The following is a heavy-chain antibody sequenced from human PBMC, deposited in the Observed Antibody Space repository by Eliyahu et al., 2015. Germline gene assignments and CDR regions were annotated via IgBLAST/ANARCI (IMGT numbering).Heavy chain of an antibody. CDR2: IKEDEIEK. Sequence: EVQLVESGGGLVQPGGSLXLSCAASGFXSTTYWMSWVRQGPGKGLEWVANIKEDEIEKYYVDSVKGQFTISRDNAKNSLYLQMNSLRAEDTAIYYCATSTWKHTHLDHWGQGTPVTVSS. CDR1: GFXSTTYW. J-gene: IGHJ4*02. CDR3: ATSTWKHTHLDH. D-gene: IGHD1-1*01. V-gene: IGHV3-7*03.